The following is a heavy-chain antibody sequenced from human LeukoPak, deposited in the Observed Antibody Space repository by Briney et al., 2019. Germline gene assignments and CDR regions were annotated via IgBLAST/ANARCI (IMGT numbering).Heavy chain of an antibody. CDR2: IYHSGST. J-gene: IGHJ4*02. D-gene: IGHD3-3*01. CDR1: GGSISSGGYY. CDR3: ARDGGYYNY. V-gene: IGHV4-30-2*01. Sequence: SETLSLTCTVSGGSISSGGYYWSWLRQPPGKGLEWIGYIYHSGSTYYNPSLKSRVTISVDRSKNQFSLKLSSVTAADTAVYYCARDGGYYNYWGQGTLVTVSS.